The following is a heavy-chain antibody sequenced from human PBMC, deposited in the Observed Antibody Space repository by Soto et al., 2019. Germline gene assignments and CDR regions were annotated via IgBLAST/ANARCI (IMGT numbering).Heavy chain of an antibody. CDR2: ISSSSSYI. Sequence: NPGGSLRLSCAASGFTFSSYSMNWVRQAPGKGLEWVSSISSSSSYIYYADSVKGRFTISRDNAKNSLYLQMNSLRAEDTAVYYCARDPSSKTVTADWYFDLWGRGTLVTVSS. D-gene: IGHD4-4*01. CDR1: GFTFSSYS. CDR3: ARDPSSKTVTADWYFDL. V-gene: IGHV3-21*01. J-gene: IGHJ2*01.